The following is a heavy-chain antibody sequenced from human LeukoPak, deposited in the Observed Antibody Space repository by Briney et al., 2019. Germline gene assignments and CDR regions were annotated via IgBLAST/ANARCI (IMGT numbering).Heavy chain of an antibody. CDR3: VTTGELYFDY. D-gene: IGHD1-7*01. V-gene: IGHV4-39*07. CDR1: GGSISSSSYY. J-gene: IGHJ4*02. Sequence: PSETLSLTCTVSGGSISSSSYYWGWIRQPPGKGLEWIGSIYYSGSTYYNPSLKSRVTISVDTSKNQFSLKLSSVTAADTAVYYCVTTGELYFDYWGQGTLVTVSS. CDR2: IYYSGST.